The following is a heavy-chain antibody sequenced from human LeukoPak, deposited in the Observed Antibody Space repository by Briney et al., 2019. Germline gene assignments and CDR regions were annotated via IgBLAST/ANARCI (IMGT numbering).Heavy chain of an antibody. CDR2: INPNSGGT. V-gene: IGHV1-2*02. D-gene: IGHD3-22*01. Sequence: ASVKVSCKASGYTFTGYYMHWVRQAPGQGLEWMGWINPNSGGTNYAQKFQGRVTMTRDTSISTAYMELSRLRSDDTAVYYCARISYYYDSSGPLGYWGLGTLVTVSS. CDR3: ARISYYYDSSGPLGY. CDR1: GYTFTGYY. J-gene: IGHJ4*02.